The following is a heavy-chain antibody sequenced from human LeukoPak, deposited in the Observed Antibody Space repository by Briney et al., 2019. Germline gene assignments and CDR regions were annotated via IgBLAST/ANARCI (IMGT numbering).Heavy chain of an antibody. D-gene: IGHD2-2*01. CDR2: ISSSSSYI. CDR1: GFTFSSYS. V-gene: IGHV3-21*01. Sequence: GGSLRLSCAASGFTFSSYSMNWVRQAPGKGLEWVSSISSSSSYIYYADSVKGRFTISRDNAKNSLYLQMNSLRAEDTAVYYCARDFRSRVPAALPTSWGQGTPVTVSS. CDR3: ARDFRSRVPAALPTS. J-gene: IGHJ4*02.